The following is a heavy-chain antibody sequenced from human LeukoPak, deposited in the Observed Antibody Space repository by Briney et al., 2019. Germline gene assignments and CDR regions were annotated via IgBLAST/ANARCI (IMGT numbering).Heavy chain of an antibody. CDR2: IYSSGTT. J-gene: IGHJ4*02. D-gene: IGHD5-24*01. Sequence: SETLSLTCSISGDSISSESYYWSWIRQPAGKGLEWVGRIYSSGTTNYNPSLQSRVTISLDTPKNQFSLKLSSVTAADTAVYYCARHNNPRDGYNMGYFDYWGQGTLVTVSS. V-gene: IGHV4-61*02. CDR3: ARHNNPRDGYNMGYFDY. CDR1: GDSISSESYY.